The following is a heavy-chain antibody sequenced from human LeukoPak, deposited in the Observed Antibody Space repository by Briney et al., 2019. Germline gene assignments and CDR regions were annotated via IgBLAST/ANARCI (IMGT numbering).Heavy chain of an antibody. D-gene: IGHD3-22*01. CDR1: GFTFSDYS. Sequence: PGGSLRLPCAASGFTFSDYSMNWVRQAPGKGLEWVASVNTVSSYIYYADSMRGRFTISRDNAKNSLFLQMNSLRAEDTAVYYCARLRRNSDRSDFFYYYDHWGQGTLVTVSS. V-gene: IGHV3-21*01. CDR2: VNTVSSYI. CDR3: ARLRRNSDRSDFFYYYDH. J-gene: IGHJ4*02.